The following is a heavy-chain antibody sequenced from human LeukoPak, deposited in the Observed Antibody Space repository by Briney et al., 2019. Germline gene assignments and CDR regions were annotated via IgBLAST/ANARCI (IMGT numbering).Heavy chain of an antibody. J-gene: IGHJ4*02. Sequence: PSVKVSCKASGYTFTGYYMHWVRQAPGQGLEWMGWINPNSGGTNYAQKFQGRVTMTRDTSISTAYMELSRLRSDDTAVYYCARESGSSVYYFDYWGQGTLVTVSS. CDR1: GYTFTGYY. CDR3: ARESGSSVYYFDY. CDR2: INPNSGGT. V-gene: IGHV1-2*02. D-gene: IGHD6-25*01.